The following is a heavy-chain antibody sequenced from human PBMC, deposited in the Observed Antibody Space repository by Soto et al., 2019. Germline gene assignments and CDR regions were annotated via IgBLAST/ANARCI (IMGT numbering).Heavy chain of an antibody. CDR2: IKSKTDGGTT. V-gene: IGHV3-15*01. Sequence: PGGSLRLSCAASGFTFSNAWMSWVRQAPGKGLEWVGRIKSKTDGGTTDYAAPVKGRFTISRDDSKNTLYLQMNSLKTEDTAVYYCTTSIHNSSGWYGYYYYGMDVWGQGTTVTVSS. CDR3: TTSIHNSSGWYGYYYYGMDV. J-gene: IGHJ6*02. CDR1: GFTFSNAW. D-gene: IGHD6-19*01.